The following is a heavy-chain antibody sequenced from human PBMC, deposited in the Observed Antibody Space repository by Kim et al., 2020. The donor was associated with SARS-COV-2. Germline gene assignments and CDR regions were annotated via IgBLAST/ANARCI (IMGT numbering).Heavy chain of an antibody. CDR3: ARAGDVLRFLEWLLPISSGGAGAFDI. J-gene: IGHJ3*02. D-gene: IGHD3-3*01. Sequence: SETLSLTCTVSGGSISSYYWSWIRQPPGKGLEWIGYIYYSGSTNYNPSLKSRVTISVDTSKNQFSLKLSSVTAADTAVYYCARAGDVLRFLEWLLPISSGGAGAFDIWGQGTMVTVSS. CDR1: GGSISSYY. V-gene: IGHV4-59*01. CDR2: IYYSGST.